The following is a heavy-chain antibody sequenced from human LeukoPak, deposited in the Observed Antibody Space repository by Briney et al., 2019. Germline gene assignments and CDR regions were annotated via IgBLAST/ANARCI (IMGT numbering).Heavy chain of an antibody. V-gene: IGHV3-53*03. J-gene: IGHJ6*03. D-gene: IGHD6-19*01. CDR3: TNGWLVGYYYYMDV. CDR2: IFTTGTT. CDR1: GFIVSSTY. Sequence: GGSLRLSCVLSGFIVSSTYISWFRQTPGKGLEWVSVIFTTGTTYYADSVKGRFTLSRDNFENTVHLQMNSLKTEDTAVYYCTNGWLVGYYYYMDVWGKGTTVTVSS.